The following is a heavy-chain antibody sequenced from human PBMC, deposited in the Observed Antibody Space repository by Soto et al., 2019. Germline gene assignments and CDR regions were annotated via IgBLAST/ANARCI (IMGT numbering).Heavy chain of an antibody. J-gene: IGHJ6*02. D-gene: IGHD3-10*01. CDR2: IRRKANSYTT. Sequence: EVQLVESGGGLVQPGGSLRLSCAASGLIFSDYHMDWVRQAPGKGLEWVGRIRRKANSYTTEYAASVKGRFTISRDDSKNSLSLQRNTLKSGDTAGYYGPWLGGWSEESSGMEVWAKGPRSPSP. CDR3: PWLGGWSEESSGMEV. CDR1: GLIFSDYH. V-gene: IGHV3-72*01.